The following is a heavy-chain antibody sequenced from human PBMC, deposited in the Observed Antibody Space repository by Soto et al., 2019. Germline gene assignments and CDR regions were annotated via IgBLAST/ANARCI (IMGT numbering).Heavy chain of an antibody. CDR3: ARTTAMGQHYYYYGMDV. D-gene: IGHD5-18*01. CDR1: GGTFSSYA. V-gene: IGHV1-69*06. CDR2: IIPIFGTA. Sequence: SVKVSCKASGGTFSSYAISWVRQAPGQGLEWMGGIIPIFGTANYAQKFQGRVTITADKSTSTAYMELSSLRSEDTAVYYCARTTAMGQHYYYYGMDVWGQGTTVTVSS. J-gene: IGHJ6*02.